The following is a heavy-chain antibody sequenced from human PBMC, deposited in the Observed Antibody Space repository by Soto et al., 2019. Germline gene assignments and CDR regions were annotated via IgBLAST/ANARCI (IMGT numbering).Heavy chain of an antibody. Sequence: GESLKISCKGSGYSFTNYWIGWVRQVPGKGLEWMGIIYPGDSDTRYSPSFQGQVTISADKSISTAYLQWSSLKASDTAMYYCARPPTFNGSYFDAFEIWGQGTLVTVSS. CDR2: IYPGDSDT. CDR1: GYSFTNYW. D-gene: IGHD1-26*01. CDR3: ARPPTFNGSYFDAFEI. J-gene: IGHJ3*02. V-gene: IGHV5-51*01.